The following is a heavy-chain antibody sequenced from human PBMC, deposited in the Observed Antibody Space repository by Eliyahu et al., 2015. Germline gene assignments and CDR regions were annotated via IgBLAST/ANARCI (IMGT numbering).Heavy chain of an antibody. CDR1: GGSFXGYY. Sequence: QVQLQQWGAGLLKPSXXLSLTCAVXGGSFXGYYWXWXRXPPGKGLEWIGEINHSGSTNYNPXLKSRVTISVDTSKNQFSLKLSSVTAADTAVYYCAGEGFCSGGSCYSFYYYFGMDVWGQGTTVTVSS. V-gene: IGHV4-34*01. CDR3: AGEGFCSGGSCYSFYYYFGMDV. CDR2: INHSGST. J-gene: IGHJ6*02. D-gene: IGHD2-15*01.